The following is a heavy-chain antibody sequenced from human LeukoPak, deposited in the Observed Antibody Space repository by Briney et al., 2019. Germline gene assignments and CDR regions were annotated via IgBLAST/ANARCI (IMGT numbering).Heavy chain of an antibody. Sequence: GGSLRLSCAASGFTFSSYGMHWVRQAPGKGLEWVAVISYDGSNKYYADSVKGRFTISRDNSKNTLYLQMNSLRAEDTAVYYCAKPLAGYSSGWYPVYWGPGTLVTVSS. D-gene: IGHD6-19*01. CDR2: ISYDGSNK. CDR3: AKPLAGYSSGWYPVY. J-gene: IGHJ4*02. CDR1: GFTFSSYG. V-gene: IGHV3-30*18.